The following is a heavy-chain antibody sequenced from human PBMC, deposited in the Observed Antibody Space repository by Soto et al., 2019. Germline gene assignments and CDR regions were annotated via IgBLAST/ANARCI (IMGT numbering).Heavy chain of an antibody. V-gene: IGHV1-69*13. CDR3: ARDSHLFSDYYDSCGFPHGPPFDY. CDR1: GGTFSSYA. J-gene: IGHJ4*02. D-gene: IGHD3-22*01. CDR2: IIPIFGTA. Sequence: SVKVSCKASGGTFSSYAISWVRQAPGQGLEWMGGIIPIFGTANYAQKFQGRVTITADESTSTAYMELSSLRSEDTAVYYCARDSHLFSDYYDSCGFPHGPPFDYWGQGTLVTVSS.